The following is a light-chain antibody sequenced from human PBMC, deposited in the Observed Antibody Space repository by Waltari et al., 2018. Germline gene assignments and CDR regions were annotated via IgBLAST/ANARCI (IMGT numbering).Light chain of an antibody. J-gene: IGKJ1*01. Sequence: DIQMIPSPSSLPASLGDRVTISCRASQRISSYLNWYQQEPGKAPRLLIYGATSLQSGVPSRFSGSGSGTDFTLTISSLQPEDFATYFCQQTYKTPRTFGQGTKVDI. CDR2: GAT. V-gene: IGKV1-39*01. CDR1: QRISSY. CDR3: QQTYKTPRT.